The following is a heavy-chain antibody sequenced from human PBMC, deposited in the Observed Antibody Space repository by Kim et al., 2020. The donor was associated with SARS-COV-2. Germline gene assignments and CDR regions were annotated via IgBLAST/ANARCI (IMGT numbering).Heavy chain of an antibody. J-gene: IGHJ3*02. Sequence: GGSLRLSCAASGFTFSSSGMHWVRQAPGKGLEWEAVIWYDGSNKYYVDSVRGRFTISRDNPKNTLYLQMNSLRAEDTAVYYCARGKGAPNPTGSFDIWGQGTMVTVSS. CDR3: ARGKGAPNPTGSFDI. V-gene: IGHV3-33*01. CDR2: IWYDGSNK. CDR1: GFTFSSSG. D-gene: IGHD3-9*01.